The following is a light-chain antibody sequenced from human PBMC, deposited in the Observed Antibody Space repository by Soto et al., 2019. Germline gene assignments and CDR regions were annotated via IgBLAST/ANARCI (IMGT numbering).Light chain of an antibody. Sequence: DIPMTQSPSSLSASVGDTVTITCRASQLISSYLAWYQQKPGKAPRLLINKASRLESGVPARFSGSEYGAEFTLTIIGLQPDAFATYYCQHYDRFWTFGQGTRVE. V-gene: IGKV1-5*03. J-gene: IGKJ1*01. CDR2: KAS. CDR3: QHYDRFWT. CDR1: QLISSY.